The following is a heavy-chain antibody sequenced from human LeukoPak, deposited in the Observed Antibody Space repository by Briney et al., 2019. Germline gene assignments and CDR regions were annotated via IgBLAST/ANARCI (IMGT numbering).Heavy chain of an antibody. D-gene: IGHD2-15*01. Sequence: GGSLRLSCTTSGFSFRRYGLIWLRQAPGKGLEWVSHISRSGSTIYYADSVKGRFTISRDNVKDSMYLQMNSLRDEDTAVYYCATRGYCSVDSCHDISNGGGQGTLVTVSS. CDR3: ATRGYCSVDSCHDISNG. CDR2: ISRSGSTI. J-gene: IGHJ4*02. CDR1: GFSFRRYG. V-gene: IGHV3-48*02.